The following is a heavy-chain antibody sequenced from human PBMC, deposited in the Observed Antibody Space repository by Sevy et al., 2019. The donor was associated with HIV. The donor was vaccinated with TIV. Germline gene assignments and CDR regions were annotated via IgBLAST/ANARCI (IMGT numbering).Heavy chain of an antibody. CDR2: ITGGGTI. CDR3: ARVPSTPKYYFDQ. V-gene: IGHV3-23*01. Sequence: GGSLRLSCAASGFTFNNYAMTWVRQAPGKGLEWVSTITGGGTIYYADSVKGRFTISRDISKNTLYLQMDSLRAEDTATYYCARVPSTPKYYFDQWGQGTAVTVSS. J-gene: IGHJ4*02. CDR1: GFTFNNYA.